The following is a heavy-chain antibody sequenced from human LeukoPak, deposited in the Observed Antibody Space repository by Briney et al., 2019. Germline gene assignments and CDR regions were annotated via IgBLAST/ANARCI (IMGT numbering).Heavy chain of an antibody. D-gene: IGHD5-12*01. CDR2: ISYDGSSK. V-gene: IGHV3-30-3*01. Sequence: GGSLRLSCAASGFTFSSYAMHWVRQAPGKGLEWVALISYDGSSKYYADSVKGRFTISRDNAKNPLYLQMNSLRAGDTAVYYCVKSVAATINYFDYWGQGTLVTVSS. CDR1: GFTFSSYA. CDR3: VKSVAATINYFDY. J-gene: IGHJ4*02.